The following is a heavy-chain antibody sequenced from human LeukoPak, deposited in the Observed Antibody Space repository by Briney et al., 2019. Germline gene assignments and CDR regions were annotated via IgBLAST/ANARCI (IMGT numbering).Heavy chain of an antibody. J-gene: IGHJ4*02. V-gene: IGHV3-30*18. CDR1: GFTFSSYG. Sequence: GGSLRLSCAASGFTFSSYGMHWVRQAPGKGLDWVAVISNDGSKKYYADSVKGRFTISRDNSKNTLSLQVSSLRTADTAVYYCAKDRYSYAFEYSDSWGQGTLVTVSS. CDR3: AKDRYSYAFEYSDS. CDR2: ISNDGSKK. D-gene: IGHD5-18*01.